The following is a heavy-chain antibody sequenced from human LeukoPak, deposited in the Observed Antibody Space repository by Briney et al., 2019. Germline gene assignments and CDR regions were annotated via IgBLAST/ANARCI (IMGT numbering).Heavy chain of an antibody. Sequence: ASVKVSCKASGYTFTSYDINWVRQATGQGLDWMGWMNPNSGNTGYAQKFQGRVTMTRNTSISTAYMELSSLRSEDTAVYYCARANRKRSYSSSWYWFDPWGQGTLVTVSS. V-gene: IGHV1-8*01. D-gene: IGHD6-13*01. CDR2: MNPNSGNT. CDR1: GYTFTSYD. CDR3: ARANRKRSYSSSWYWFDP. J-gene: IGHJ5*02.